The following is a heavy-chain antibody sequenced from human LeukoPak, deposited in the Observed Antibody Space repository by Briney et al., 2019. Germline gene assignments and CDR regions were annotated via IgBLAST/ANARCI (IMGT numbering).Heavy chain of an antibody. CDR2: ISGSGGST. Sequence: PGGSLRLSCAASGFTFSSYAMSWVRQAPGKGLEWVSAISGSGGSTYYADSVKGRFTISRDNSKNTLYLQMNSLRAEDTAVYYCAYSAGAYYYDSSEDYWGQGTLVTVFS. CDR3: AYSAGAYYYDSSEDY. J-gene: IGHJ4*02. D-gene: IGHD3-22*01. CDR1: GFTFSSYA. V-gene: IGHV3-23*01.